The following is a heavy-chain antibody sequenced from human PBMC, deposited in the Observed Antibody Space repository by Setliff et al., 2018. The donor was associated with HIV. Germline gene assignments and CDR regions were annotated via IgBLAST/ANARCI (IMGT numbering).Heavy chain of an antibody. CDR1: GYTFTTYS. CDR3: ARGALLAVFDFDH. Sequence: PGASVKVSCKASGYTFTTYSLHWVRQAPGQSLEWMGWINVGNGDTKYSQELQGRITITRDTSANTAYMELSSLRSDDTAIYFCARGALLAVFDFDHWGHGTLVTVSS. CDR2: INVGNGDT. V-gene: IGHV1-3*01. J-gene: IGHJ4*01. D-gene: IGHD3-10*01.